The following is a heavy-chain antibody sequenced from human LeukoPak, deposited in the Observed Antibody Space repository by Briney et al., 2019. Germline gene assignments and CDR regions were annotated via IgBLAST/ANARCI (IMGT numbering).Heavy chain of an antibody. CDR3: ASALKRGSAGTLIDY. J-gene: IGHJ4*02. D-gene: IGHD6-13*01. CDR1: GYTFTSYG. Sequence: ASVKVSCKASGYTFTSYGISWVRQAPGQGLEWMGWMNPNSGNTGYAQKFQDRVTMTRNTSISTAYMELSSLESEDTAVYYCASALKRGSAGTLIDYWGQGTLVTVSS. V-gene: IGHV1-8*02. CDR2: MNPNSGNT.